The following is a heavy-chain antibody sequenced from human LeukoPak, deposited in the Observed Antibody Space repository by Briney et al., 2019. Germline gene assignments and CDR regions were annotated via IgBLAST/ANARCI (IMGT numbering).Heavy chain of an antibody. CDR1: GFSLSTSGMC. D-gene: IGHD4-17*01. CDR2: IDWDDDK. J-gene: IGHJ4*02. V-gene: IGHV2-70*11. CDR3: ARIGTTVTSLRY. Sequence: SGPALVKPTQTLTLTCTFSGFSLSTSGMCVSWIRQPPGKALEWLARIDWDDDKYYSTSMKTRLTISEDTSKNQVVLTMTNMDPVDTATYYCARIGTTVTSLRYWGQGSLVTVSS.